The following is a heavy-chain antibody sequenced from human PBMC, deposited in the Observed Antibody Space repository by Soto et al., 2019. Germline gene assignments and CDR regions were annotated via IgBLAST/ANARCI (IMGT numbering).Heavy chain of an antibody. Sequence: QVQLVESGGGVVQPGRSLRLSCAASGFIFSGYTMHWVRQAPGKGLEWVAVTSYDGSNKYYVDSVKGRFTISRDNSKNTLYLQMNSLRAEDTAGYYCARDREYFDYWGQGTLVTVSS. V-gene: IGHV3-30-3*01. CDR1: GFIFSGYT. J-gene: IGHJ4*02. CDR2: TSYDGSNK. CDR3: ARDREYFDY.